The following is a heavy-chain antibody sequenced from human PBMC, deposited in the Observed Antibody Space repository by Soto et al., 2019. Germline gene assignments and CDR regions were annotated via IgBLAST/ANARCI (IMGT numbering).Heavy chain of an antibody. CDR3: ARARGPGYYYGMDV. J-gene: IGHJ6*02. V-gene: IGHV3-33*01. CDR1: GFTFSSYG. CDR2: IWYDGSNK. Sequence: GGPLRLSCAASGFTFSSYGMHWVRQAPGKGLEWVAVIWYDGSNKYYADSVKGRFTISRDNSKNTLYLQMNSLRAEDTAVYYCARARGPGYYYGMDVWGQGTTVTVYS.